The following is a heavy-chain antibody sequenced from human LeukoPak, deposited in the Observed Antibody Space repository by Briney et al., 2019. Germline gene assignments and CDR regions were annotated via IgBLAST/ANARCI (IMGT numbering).Heavy chain of an antibody. CDR2: ISAYNGNT. J-gene: IGHJ5*02. Sequence: ASVKVSCKASGYTFTSCGISWVRQAPGQGLEWMGWISAYNGNTNYAQKLQGRVTMTTGTSTSTAYMELRSLRSDDTAVYYCARAVGYCSGGSCYPNWFDPWGQGTLVTVSS. CDR3: ARAVGYCSGGSCYPNWFDP. V-gene: IGHV1-18*01. D-gene: IGHD2-15*01. CDR1: GYTFTSCG.